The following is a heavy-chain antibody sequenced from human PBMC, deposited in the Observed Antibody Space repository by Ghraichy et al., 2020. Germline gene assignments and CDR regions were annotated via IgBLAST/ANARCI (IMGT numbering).Heavy chain of an antibody. CDR1: GFTFTTYA. D-gene: IGHD2-15*01. Sequence: GESLNISCAASGFTFTTYAMSWVRQAPGKGLEWVSAISPSSSHTYYADSVKGRFTFSRDNSKNTLFLQMNNLRAKDTAVYFCVRQGAGGGLAAHPFDDWGHGALVTVSS. V-gene: IGHV3-23*01. CDR2: ISPSSSHT. J-gene: IGHJ4*01. CDR3: VRQGAGGGLAAHPFDD.